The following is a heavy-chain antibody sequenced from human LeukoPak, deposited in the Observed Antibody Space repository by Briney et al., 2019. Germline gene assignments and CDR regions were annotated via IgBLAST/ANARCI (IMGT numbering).Heavy chain of an antibody. V-gene: IGHV1-2*02. CDR3: ARVSSNWDTYFHY. CDR2: INPNSGGT. D-gene: IGHD7-27*01. J-gene: IGHJ4*02. Sequence: GASVTVSCTASGYTFTNYYIHWVRQAPGQGLEWMGWINPNSGGTNYAQKFQGRVTMTRDTSISTAYMELSGLRSDDTAVFYCARVSSNWDTYFHYWGQGSLVTVSS. CDR1: GYTFTNYY.